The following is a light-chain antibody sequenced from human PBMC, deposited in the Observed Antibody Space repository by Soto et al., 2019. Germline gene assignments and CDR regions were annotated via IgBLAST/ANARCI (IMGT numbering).Light chain of an antibody. Sequence: EIVMTQSPGTLSVSPGERATLSCRAAQGVTTNFAWYQQKYGQSTRLLIHDASHRAAGIPARFSGSGGGTAFNLTISSIEPEDAAVYYCQQRSNWPPITFGQGTRLEI. CDR1: QGVTTN. CDR3: QQRSNWPPIT. J-gene: IGKJ5*01. CDR2: DAS. V-gene: IGKV3D-11*01.